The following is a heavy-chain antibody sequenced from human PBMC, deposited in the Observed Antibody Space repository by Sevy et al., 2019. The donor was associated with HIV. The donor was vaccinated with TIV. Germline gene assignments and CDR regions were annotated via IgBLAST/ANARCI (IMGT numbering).Heavy chain of an antibody. CDR2: IYYSGST. J-gene: IGHJ5*02. Sequence: SETLSLTCTVSGGSISSGGYYWSWIRQHPGKGLEWIGYIYYSGSTYYNPSLKSRVTISVDTSKNQFSLKLSSVTAADTAVYYCARGLEYGSSTSCYRTANWFDPWGQGTLVTVSS. CDR3: ARGLEYGSSTSCYRTANWFDP. D-gene: IGHD2-2*02. CDR1: GGSISSGGYY. V-gene: IGHV4-31*03.